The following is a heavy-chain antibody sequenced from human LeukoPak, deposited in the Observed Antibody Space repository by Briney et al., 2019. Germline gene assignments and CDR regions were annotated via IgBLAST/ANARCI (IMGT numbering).Heavy chain of an antibody. CDR3: AKGSSGSRPYYFDY. CDR2: ITDSGGST. Sequence: GGSLRLSCAASGFTLSSYAMSWVRQAPGEGLEWVSAITDSGGSTYYSDSVKGRFTISRDNSKNTLYLQMNTLRAEDTAIYYCAKGSSGSRPYYFDYWGQGTLVTVSS. J-gene: IGHJ4*02. CDR1: GFTLSSYA. D-gene: IGHD3-22*01. V-gene: IGHV3-23*01.